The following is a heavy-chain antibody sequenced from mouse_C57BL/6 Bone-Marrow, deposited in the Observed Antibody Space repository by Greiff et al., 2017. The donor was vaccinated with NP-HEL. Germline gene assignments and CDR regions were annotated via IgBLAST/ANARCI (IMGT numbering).Heavy chain of an antibody. CDR2: ISSGGSYT. D-gene: IGHD1-1*01. Sequence: DVQLQESGGDLVKPGGSLKLSCAASGFTFSSYGMSWVRQTPDKRLEWVATISSGGSYTYYPDSVKGRFTISRDNAKNTLYLQMSSLKSEDTAMYYCASPYYYGSTTYWGQGTLVTVSA. V-gene: IGHV5-6*01. J-gene: IGHJ3*01. CDR1: GFTFSSYG. CDR3: ASPYYYGSTTY.